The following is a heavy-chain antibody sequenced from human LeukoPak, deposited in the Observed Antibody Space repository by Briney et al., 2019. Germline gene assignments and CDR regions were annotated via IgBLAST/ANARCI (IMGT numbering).Heavy chain of an antibody. CDR3: AKEPNGSGTNPSDY. D-gene: IGHD3-10*01. CDR2: INPNSGGT. J-gene: IGHJ4*02. CDR1: GYTFTGDY. Sequence: ASVKVSCKASGYTFTGDYIHWVRQAPGQGLEWMGWINPNSGGTNYAQKFQGRVAMTRDTSISTAYMELSRLRSDDTAVYYCAKEPNGSGTNPSDYWGQGTLVTVSS. V-gene: IGHV1-2*02.